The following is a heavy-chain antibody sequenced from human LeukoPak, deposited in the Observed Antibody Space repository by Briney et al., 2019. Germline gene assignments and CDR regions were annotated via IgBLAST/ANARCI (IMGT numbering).Heavy chain of an antibody. J-gene: IGHJ4*02. D-gene: IGHD1-7*01. V-gene: IGHV3-30*18. CDR1: GFTFSSYA. CDR2: ISYDGSDK. Sequence: GGSLRLSCAASGFTFSSYAMHWVRQAPGKGLEWVALISYDGSDKYYADSVRGRFTISRDNSKNTLYLHMNTLRAEDTAIYYCAKLRVVFNWNYAYYFDSWGQGTLVTVSS. CDR3: AKLRVVFNWNYAYYFDS.